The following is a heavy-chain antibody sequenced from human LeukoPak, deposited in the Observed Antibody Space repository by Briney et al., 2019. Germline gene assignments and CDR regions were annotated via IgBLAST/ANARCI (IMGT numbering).Heavy chain of an antibody. CDR3: ARGMYSSGWYYFDY. V-gene: IGHV3-53*01. D-gene: IGHD6-19*01. Sequence: GGSLRLSCAASGFTVSSNYMSWVRQAPGKGLEWVSVIYSGGTTYYADSVKGRFTISGDNSKNTLYLQMKSLRAEDTAVYYCARGMYSSGWYYFDYWGQGTLVTVSS. CDR1: GFTVSSNY. J-gene: IGHJ4*02. CDR2: IYSGGTT.